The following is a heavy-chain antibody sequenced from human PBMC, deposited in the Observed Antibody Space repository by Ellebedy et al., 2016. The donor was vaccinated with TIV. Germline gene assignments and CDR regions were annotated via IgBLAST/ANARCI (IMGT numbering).Heavy chain of an antibody. Sequence: GESLKISCKGSGYSFTSYWISWVRQMPGKGLEWMGRIDPSDSYINYSPSFEGHVTISADRSTSTAYLQWSSLKASDTAMYYCALSYYDSSDSLAYFDSWGQGTPVTVSS. J-gene: IGHJ4*02. D-gene: IGHD3-22*01. CDR3: ALSYYDSSDSLAYFDS. V-gene: IGHV5-10-1*01. CDR2: IDPSDSYI. CDR1: GYSFTSYW.